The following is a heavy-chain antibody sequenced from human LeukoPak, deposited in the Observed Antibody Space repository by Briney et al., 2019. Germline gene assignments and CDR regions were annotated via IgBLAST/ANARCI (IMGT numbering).Heavy chain of an antibody. CDR2: ICYSGST. D-gene: IGHD6-19*01. CDR1: GGSISSSSYC. J-gene: IGHJ4*02. CDR3: AREAIAVAGTGIDY. V-gene: IGHV4-39*07. Sequence: SETLSLTCTVSGGSISSSSYCWGWIRQPPGKGLEWIGSICYSGSTFYNPSLKSRVTLSVDTSKNQFSLKLSSVTAADTAVYYCAREAIAVAGTGIDYWGQGTLVTVSS.